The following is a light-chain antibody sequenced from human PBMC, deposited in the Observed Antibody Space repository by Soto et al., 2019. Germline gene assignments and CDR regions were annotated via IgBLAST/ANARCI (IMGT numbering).Light chain of an antibody. Sequence: EIVLTQSPGTLSLSPGERATLSCRASQSVSRYLAWYQQKPGQAPRLLIYDASTMATGISARFSGSGAGTDFTLTISSLESEDFAVYYCQQRSNWPVTVGQGTKVEVK. J-gene: IGKJ1*01. CDR3: QQRSNWPVT. CDR1: QSVSRY. CDR2: DAS. V-gene: IGKV3-11*01.